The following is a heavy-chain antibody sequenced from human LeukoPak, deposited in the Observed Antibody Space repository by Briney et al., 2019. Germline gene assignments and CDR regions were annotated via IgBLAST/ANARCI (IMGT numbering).Heavy chain of an antibody. D-gene: IGHD4/OR15-4a*01. J-gene: IGHJ5*02. CDR2: ISYDGSNK. CDR3: AEDMWRKGLWGFDP. V-gene: IGHV3-30*18. CDR1: GFTFSSYG. Sequence: GGSLRLSCAASGFTFSSYGMHWVRPAPGKGLEGVAVISYDGSNKYYADSVKGRFTISRDNSKNTLYLQMNSLRAEDTALYYCAEDMWRKGLWGFDPWGQGTLVTVSS.